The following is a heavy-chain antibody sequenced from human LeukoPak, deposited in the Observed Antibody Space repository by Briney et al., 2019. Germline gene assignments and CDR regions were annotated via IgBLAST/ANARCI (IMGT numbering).Heavy chain of an antibody. J-gene: IGHJ4*02. Sequence: GGSLRLSCAVSGPIVSTNYMSWVRQAPGKGLEWISILYVNENRYYADSVKGRFTILRDNSKNTLFLQMNSLRTEDTAVYYCARDGGDYWGQGTLVTVSS. V-gene: IGHV3-66*03. CDR3: ARDGGDY. CDR1: GPIVSTNY. D-gene: IGHD3-16*01. CDR2: LYVNENR.